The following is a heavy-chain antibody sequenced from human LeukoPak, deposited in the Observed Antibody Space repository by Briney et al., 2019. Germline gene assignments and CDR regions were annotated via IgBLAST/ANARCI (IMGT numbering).Heavy chain of an antibody. CDR1: GYTFTSYY. V-gene: IGHV1-46*01. CDR3: AREAVRYYDSSGYYRNFDY. CDR2: INPGGGST. D-gene: IGHD3-22*01. J-gene: IGHJ4*02. Sequence: ASVKVSCKASGYTFTSYYMHWVRQAPGQGLEWMGIINPGGGSTSYAQKFQGRVTMTRDMSTSTVYMELSSLRSEDTVVYYCAREAVRYYDSSGYYRNFDYWGQGTLVTVSS.